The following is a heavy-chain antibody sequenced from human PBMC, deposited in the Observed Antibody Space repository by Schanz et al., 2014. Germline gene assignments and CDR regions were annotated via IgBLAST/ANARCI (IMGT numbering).Heavy chain of an antibody. D-gene: IGHD3-9*01. CDR2: ISHDGYST. CDR3: AKAADWPVTRFDP. V-gene: IGHV3-64D*06. Sequence: EVQLVESGGGVVQPGRSLRLSCAASGFIFSNYGMHWVRQAPGKGLEYVSAISHDGYSTYYADSVKGRFTISRDNSKNTLYLQMSSLRADDTAVYYCAKAADWPVTRFDPWGQGTLVTVSS. CDR1: GFIFSNYG. J-gene: IGHJ5*02.